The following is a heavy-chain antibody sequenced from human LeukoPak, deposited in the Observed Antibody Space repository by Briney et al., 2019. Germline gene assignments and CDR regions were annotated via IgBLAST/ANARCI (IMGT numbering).Heavy chain of an antibody. D-gene: IGHD6-13*01. CDR2: ISYDGSNK. CDR3: ARERAAANYYFDY. Sequence: GRSLRLSYAASGFTFSSYAMHWVRQAPGKGLEWVAVISYDGSNKYYADSVKGRFTISSDNSKNTLYLQMNSLRAEDTAVYYCARERAAANYYFDYWGQGTLVTVSS. J-gene: IGHJ4*02. CDR1: GFTFSSYA. V-gene: IGHV3-30*04.